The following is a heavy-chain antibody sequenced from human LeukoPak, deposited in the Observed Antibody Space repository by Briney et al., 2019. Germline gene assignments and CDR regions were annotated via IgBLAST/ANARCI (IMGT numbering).Heavy chain of an antibody. CDR1: GFIFSSYA. D-gene: IGHD3-16*01. V-gene: IGHV3-30-3*01. CDR2: VSSNGNTK. Sequence: GGSLRLSCAASGFIFSSYAMHWVRRAPGKGLEWVAVVSSNGNTKFYGDSVKGRFTISRDNSKNMVYLQMNSLRAEDTALYYCAKDGGPGGNLDYWGRGTLVSDSS. CDR3: AKDGGPGGNLDY. J-gene: IGHJ4*02.